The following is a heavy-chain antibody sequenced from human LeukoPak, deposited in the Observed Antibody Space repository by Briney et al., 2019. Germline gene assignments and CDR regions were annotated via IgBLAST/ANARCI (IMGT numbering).Heavy chain of an antibody. CDR3: ARGGVHDYGDYEPFDY. Sequence: SETLSLTCTVSGGSISSYYWSWIRQPPGKGLEWIGYIYYSGNTNYNPSLKSRVTISVDTSKNQFSLKLSSVTAADTAVYYCARGGVHDYGDYEPFDYWGQGTLVTVSS. D-gene: IGHD4-17*01. CDR2: IYYSGNT. V-gene: IGHV4-59*01. J-gene: IGHJ4*02. CDR1: GGSISSYY.